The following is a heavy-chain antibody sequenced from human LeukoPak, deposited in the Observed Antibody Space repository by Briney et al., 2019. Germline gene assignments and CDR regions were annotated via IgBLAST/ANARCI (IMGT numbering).Heavy chain of an antibody. CDR1: GFTFDDYG. J-gene: IGHJ4*02. CDR3: ARVTSSGWSSYFDY. Sequence: RPGGSLRLSCAASGFTFDDYGMSWVRQAPGKGLEWVSGINWNGGSTGYADSVKGRVTISRDNAKNSLYLQMNSLRAEDTALYYCARVTSSGWSSYFDYWGQGTLVTVSS. D-gene: IGHD6-19*01. CDR2: INWNGGST. V-gene: IGHV3-20*04.